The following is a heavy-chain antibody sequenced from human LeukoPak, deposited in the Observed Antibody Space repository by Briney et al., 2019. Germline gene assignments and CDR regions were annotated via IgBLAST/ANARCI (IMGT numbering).Heavy chain of an antibody. CDR3: ARDNPLGDDDLDY. J-gene: IGHJ4*02. Sequence: ASVKVSCKTSGYTFTTYFISWVRQAPVQWLESMGWISGNNDNANYAQNLQGRVTMTTDTSTTTAYMELRSLRSDDTAVYFCARDNPLGDDDLDYWGQGTLVTVSS. CDR2: ISGNNDNA. V-gene: IGHV1-18*01. CDR1: GYTFTTYF. D-gene: IGHD1-1*01.